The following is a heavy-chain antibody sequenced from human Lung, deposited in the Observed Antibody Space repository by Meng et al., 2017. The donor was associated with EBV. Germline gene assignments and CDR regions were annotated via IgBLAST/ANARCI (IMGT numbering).Heavy chain of an antibody. CDR3: VRANLGSADY. D-gene: IGHD7-27*01. J-gene: IGHJ4*02. CDR1: GYTFTGYY. CDR2: ITPSSGGT. Sequence: QVQLVQSGAEVKKPGASVKVSCKASGYTFTGYYMHWLRQAPGQGLEWVGRITPSSGGTTYAQKFQGRVTMTRDTSISTVYMELSSLRSDDAAIYYCVRANLGSADYWGQGTLVTVSS. V-gene: IGHV1-2*06.